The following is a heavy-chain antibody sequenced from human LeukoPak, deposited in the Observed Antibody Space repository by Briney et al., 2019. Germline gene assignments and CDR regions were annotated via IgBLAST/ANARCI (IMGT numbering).Heavy chain of an antibody. D-gene: IGHD6-25*01. Sequence: GGSLRLSCNVSGFAFSGYAMSWFRQAPGKGLEWVSVIYSGGSTYYADSVKGRFTISRDNSKNTLYLQMNSLRAEDTAVYYCARGSSGSWGQGTLVTVSS. J-gene: IGHJ4*02. CDR1: GFAFSGYA. CDR2: IYSGGST. V-gene: IGHV3-53*01. CDR3: ARGSSGS.